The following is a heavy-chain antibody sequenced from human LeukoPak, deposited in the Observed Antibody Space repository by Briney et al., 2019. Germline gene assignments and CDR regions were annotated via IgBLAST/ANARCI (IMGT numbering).Heavy chain of an antibody. CDR1: GFSFSSYS. Sequence: PSGTLCLSCAASGFSFSSYSNNWVRQAPPKGQEWVSYISINSSTIYYADSVKGRVTITRDNSKNSLYLQMTSLRADDTAVYYCARDYSSSSYDYYYYMDVWGKGTTVTVSS. CDR2: ISINSSTI. J-gene: IGHJ6*03. D-gene: IGHD6-6*01. V-gene: IGHV3-48*01. CDR3: ARDYSSSSYDYYYYMDV.